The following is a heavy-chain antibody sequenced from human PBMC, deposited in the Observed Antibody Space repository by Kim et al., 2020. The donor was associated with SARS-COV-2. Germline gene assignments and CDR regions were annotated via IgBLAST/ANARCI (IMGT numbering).Heavy chain of an antibody. CDR2: IRDSGGST. CDR3: AKVTSGGSGWFEYFQH. D-gene: IGHD6-19*01. J-gene: IGHJ1*01. V-gene: IGHV3-23*01. CDR1: GFTFNNYA. Sequence: GGSLRLSCAASGFTFNNYAMSWVRQAPGKGLEWVSGIRDSGGSTKYADSVKGRFSISRDNSKNTLYLQMDSLRAEDTAVHYCAKVTSGGSGWFEYFQHWGQGNLVTLSS.